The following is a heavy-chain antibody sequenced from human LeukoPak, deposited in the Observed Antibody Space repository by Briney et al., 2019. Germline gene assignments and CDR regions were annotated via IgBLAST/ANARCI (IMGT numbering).Heavy chain of an antibody. Sequence: SGTLSLTCAVYGGSFSGYYWSWIRQPPGKGLEWIGEINHSGSTNYNPSLKSRVTISVDTSKNQFSLKLSSVTAADTAVYYCARPIPGGYSGSYSSWGQGTLVTVSS. CDR3: ARPIPGGYSGSYSS. CDR2: INHSGST. J-gene: IGHJ4*02. D-gene: IGHD1-26*01. CDR1: GGSFSGYY. V-gene: IGHV4-34*01.